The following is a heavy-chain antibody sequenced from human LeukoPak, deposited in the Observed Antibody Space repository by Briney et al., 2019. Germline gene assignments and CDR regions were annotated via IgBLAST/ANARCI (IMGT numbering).Heavy chain of an antibody. CDR2: ISAYNGNT. CDR1: GYTFTSYG. J-gene: IGHJ4*02. Sequence: ASVKVSCKASGYTFTSYGISWVRQAPGQGLEWMGWISAYNGNTNYAQKLQGRVTMTTDTSTSTAYMELRSLRSDDTAVYYCAREDYDFWSGYPHFGYWGQGTLVTVSS. V-gene: IGHV1-18*01. CDR3: AREDYDFWSGYPHFGY. D-gene: IGHD3-3*01.